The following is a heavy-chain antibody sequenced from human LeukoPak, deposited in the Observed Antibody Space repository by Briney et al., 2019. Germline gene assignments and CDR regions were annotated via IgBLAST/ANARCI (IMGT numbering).Heavy chain of an antibody. V-gene: IGHV1-46*01. CDR1: GYTFASYY. CDR3: ARSAPNDYLRFLEWSDSYYFDY. CDR2: INPSGGST. J-gene: IGHJ4*02. Sequence: ASVKVSCKASGYTFASYYMHWVRQAPGQGLEWMGIINPSGGSTSYAQKFQGRVTMTRDTSTSTVYMELSSLRSEDTAVYYCARSAPNDYLRFLEWSDSYYFDYWGQGTLVTVSS. D-gene: IGHD3-3*01.